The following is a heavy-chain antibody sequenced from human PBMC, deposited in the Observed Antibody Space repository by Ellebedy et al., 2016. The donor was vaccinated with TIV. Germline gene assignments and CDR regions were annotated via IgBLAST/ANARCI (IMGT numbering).Heavy chain of an antibody. CDR1: GASISTSY. Sequence: MPSETLSLTCSVSGASISTSYWSWIRQPPGKGLEWIGYIYHTGSANYNPSLRGRVTISLDTSKDQFSLRLSSVTAADTAVYYCARGPLRYFDWVYYYHGMDVWGQGTTVTVSS. V-gene: IGHV4-59*08. J-gene: IGHJ6*02. CDR2: IYHTGSA. CDR3: ARGPLRYFDWVYYYHGMDV. D-gene: IGHD3-9*01.